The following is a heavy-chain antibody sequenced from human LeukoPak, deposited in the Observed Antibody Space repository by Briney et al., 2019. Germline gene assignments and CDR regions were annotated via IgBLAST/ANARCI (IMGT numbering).Heavy chain of an antibody. Sequence: SETLSLTCTVSGGSISSYYWSWIRQPPGKGLEWIGYIYYSGSTNYNPSLKSRVTISVDTSKNQFSLELSSVTAADTAVYYCARERSYDSSGLYDYWGQGTLVTVSS. CDR3: ARERSYDSSGLYDY. D-gene: IGHD3-22*01. CDR1: GGSISSYY. CDR2: IYYSGST. J-gene: IGHJ4*02. V-gene: IGHV4-59*01.